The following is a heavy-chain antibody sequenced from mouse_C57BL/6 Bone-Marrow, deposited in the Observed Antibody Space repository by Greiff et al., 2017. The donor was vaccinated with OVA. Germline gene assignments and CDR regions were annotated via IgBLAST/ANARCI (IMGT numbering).Heavy chain of an antibody. CDR1: GYTFTSYD. J-gene: IGHJ2*01. V-gene: IGHV1-85*01. D-gene: IGHD2-1*01. CDR3: AYGNYYFDY. Sequence: VKVVESGPELVKPGASVKLSCKASGYTFTSYDINWVKQRPGQGLAWIGWIYPRDGRTKYNEKFNGKSTLTVDTSSSTAYMELHSLTSEDSAVYFCAYGNYYFDYWGQGTTLTVSS. CDR2: IYPRDGRT.